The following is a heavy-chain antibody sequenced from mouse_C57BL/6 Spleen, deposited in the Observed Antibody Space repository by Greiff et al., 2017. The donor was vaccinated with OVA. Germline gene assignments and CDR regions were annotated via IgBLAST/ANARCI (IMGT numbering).Heavy chain of an antibody. V-gene: IGHV1-64*01. J-gene: IGHJ2*01. CDR2: IHPTSGST. Sequence: QVQLQQPGAELVKPGASVKLSCKASGYTFTSYWMHWVKQRPGQGLEWIGMIHPTSGSTNYNEKFKSKATLTVDKSSSTAYMQLSSLTSEDSAVYYCAREDYGGYFDYWGQGTTLTVSS. CDR3: AREDYGGYFDY. CDR1: GYTFTSYW. D-gene: IGHD2-4*01.